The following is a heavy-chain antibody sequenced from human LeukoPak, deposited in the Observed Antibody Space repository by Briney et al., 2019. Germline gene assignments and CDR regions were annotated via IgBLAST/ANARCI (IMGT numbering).Heavy chain of an antibody. V-gene: IGHV3-21*01. D-gene: IGHD6-19*01. J-gene: IGHJ4*02. Sequence: GGSLRLSCAASGFTFSSYSMNWVRQAPGKGLEWVSSISSSSSYIYYADSVKGRFTISRDNAKNSLYLQMNSLRAEDTAVYYCARDSGIAVVAEWGQGTLVTVSS. CDR2: ISSSSSYI. CDR1: GFTFSSYS. CDR3: ARDSGIAVVAE.